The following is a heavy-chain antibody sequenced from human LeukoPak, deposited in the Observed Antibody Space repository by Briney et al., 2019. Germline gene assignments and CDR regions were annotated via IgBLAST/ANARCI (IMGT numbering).Heavy chain of an antibody. V-gene: IGHV4-39*01. CDR3: ARGGYSYDLSDY. D-gene: IGHD5-18*01. CDR1: GGSISSYY. Sequence: SETLSLTCTVSGGSISSYYWGWIRQPPGKGLEWIGSIYYSGSTYYNPSLKSRVTISVDTSKNRFSLKLSSVTAADTAVYYCARGGYSYDLSDYWGQGTLVTVSS. J-gene: IGHJ4*02. CDR2: IYYSGST.